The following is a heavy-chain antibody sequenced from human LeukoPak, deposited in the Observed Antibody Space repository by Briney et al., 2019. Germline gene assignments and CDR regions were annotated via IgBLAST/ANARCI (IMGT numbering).Heavy chain of an antibody. J-gene: IGHJ4*02. V-gene: IGHV3-23*01. CDR3: AKFPGYCSGGSCYIYFDY. CDR2: ISGSGGST. CDR1: GFTFSSYA. D-gene: IGHD2-15*01. Sequence: GGSLRLSCAASGFTFSSYAMSWVRQAPGKGLEWVSSISGSGGSTYYADSVKGRFTISRDNSKNTLYLQMNSLRAEDTVVYYCAKFPGYCSGGSCYIYFDYWGQGTLVTVSS.